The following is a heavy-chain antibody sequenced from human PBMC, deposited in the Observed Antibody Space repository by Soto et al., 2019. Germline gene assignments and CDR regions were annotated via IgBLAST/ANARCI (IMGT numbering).Heavy chain of an antibody. CDR2: INHSGIT. CDR1: GGSFSGHY. D-gene: IGHD3-22*01. V-gene: IGHV4-34*01. J-gene: IGHJ4*02. Sequence: SETLSLTCAVYGGSFSGHYWSWIRQPPGKGLEWIGEINHSGITNYNPSLKSRVTMSVDTSKKQFYLKLTSLTAADTAVYYCARMYYYDTSGYHFDGGDYWGQGTLVTV. CDR3: ARMYYYDTSGYHFDGGDY.